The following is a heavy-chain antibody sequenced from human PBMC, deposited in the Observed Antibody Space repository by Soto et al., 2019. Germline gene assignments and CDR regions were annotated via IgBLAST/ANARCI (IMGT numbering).Heavy chain of an antibody. J-gene: IGHJ6*03. CDR3: ATRRTCPWSGSSSDYDYYYMQV. CDR2: ISAYNGNT. Sequence: QVPLVQSGAEVKKPGASVKVSCKASGYTFTSYGISWVRQAPGQGLEWMGWISAYNGNTNYAQKLQGRVTITTDTATSTPYMELRSRRSDDTAVYYCATRRTCPWSGSSSDYDYYYMQVWVKGTTVTVSS. V-gene: IGHV1-18*01. D-gene: IGHD3-3*01. CDR1: GYTFTSYG.